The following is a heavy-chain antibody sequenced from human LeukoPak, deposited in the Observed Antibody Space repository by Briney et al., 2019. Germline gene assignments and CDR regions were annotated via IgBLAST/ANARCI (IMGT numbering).Heavy chain of an antibody. CDR2: IYYSGST. D-gene: IGHD6-13*01. CDR3: ARVWSGYSSSWYPLYFDY. J-gene: IGHJ4*02. Sequence: SETLSLTCTVSGGSISSSGYYWGWIRQPPGKGLEWIGSIYYSGSTYYNPSLKSRVTISVDTSKNQFSLKLSSVTAADTAVYYCARVWSGYSSSWYPLYFDYWGQGTLVTVSS. V-gene: IGHV4-39*07. CDR1: GGSISSSGYY.